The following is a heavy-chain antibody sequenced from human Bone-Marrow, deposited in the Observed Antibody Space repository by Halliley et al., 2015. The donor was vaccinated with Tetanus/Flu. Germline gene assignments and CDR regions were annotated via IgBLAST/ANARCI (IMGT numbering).Heavy chain of an antibody. D-gene: IGHD2-21*02. V-gene: IGHV3-23*01. CDR3: AKNLDEKNDDCSCP. J-gene: IGHJ5*01. CDR1: GFTFRSYS. Sequence: SLRLSCAVSGFTFRSYSMNWVRQAPGKGLEWVSTISGHGDSLYYADSVKGRFTISRDNSRNTLYHQMNSLRAEDTAIYYCAKNLDEKNDDCSCPWGQGTLVTVS. CDR2: ISGHGDSL.